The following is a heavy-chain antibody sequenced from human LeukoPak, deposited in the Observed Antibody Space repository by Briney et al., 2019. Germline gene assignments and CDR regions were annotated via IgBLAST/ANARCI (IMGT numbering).Heavy chain of an antibody. V-gene: IGHV3-23*01. Sequence: PGGSLRLSCAASGLTFSSYAMSWVRRSPGKGLDWVSVISGSGGTTYYADSVKGRFTISRDNSKNTLYLQMNSLRAEDTAVYYCAKGGSNNWSFDNWGQGTLVTVSS. CDR2: ISGSGGTT. CDR3: AKGGSNNWSFDN. CDR1: GLTFSSYA. D-gene: IGHD1-1*01. J-gene: IGHJ4*02.